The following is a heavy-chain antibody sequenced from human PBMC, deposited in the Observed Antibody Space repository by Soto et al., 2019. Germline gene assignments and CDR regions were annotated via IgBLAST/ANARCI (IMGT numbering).Heavy chain of an antibody. J-gene: IGHJ5*02. V-gene: IGHV1-8*01. CDR1: GYTFTSYD. CDR2: MNPNSGNT. D-gene: IGHD1-7*01. CDR3: ARERTGTTSNWFDP. Sequence: QVQLVQSGAEVKKPGASVKVSCKASGYTFTSYDINWVRQATGHGLEWMGWMNPNSGNTAYAQKFKGRVTMIRDTSISTADMELSSLRSEDTAVYYCARERTGTTSNWFDPWGQGTVVTVSS.